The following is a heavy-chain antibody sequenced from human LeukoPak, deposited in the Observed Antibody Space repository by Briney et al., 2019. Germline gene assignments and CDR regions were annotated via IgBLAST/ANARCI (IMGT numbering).Heavy chain of an antibody. V-gene: IGHV1-18*01. CDR1: GYTFTSYG. Sequence: ASVKVSCKASGYTFTSYGISWVRQAPGQGLEWMGWISAYNGNTNYAQKLQGRVTMTTDTSTSTVYMELSSLRSEDTAVYYCARDIADNWGTDYWGQGTLVTVSS. J-gene: IGHJ4*02. CDR3: ARDIADNWGTDY. CDR2: ISAYNGNT. D-gene: IGHD7-27*01.